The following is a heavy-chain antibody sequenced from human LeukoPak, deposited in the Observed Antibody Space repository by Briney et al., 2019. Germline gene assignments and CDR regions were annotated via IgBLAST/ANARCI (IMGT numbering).Heavy chain of an antibody. CDR2: IRSSTNNYAT. V-gene: IGHV3-73*01. J-gene: IGHJ4*02. CDR3: TRRLDTAMVTGADY. Sequence: PGGSLRLSCAASGFTFSGSAMHWVRQASGKGLEWIGRIRSSTNNYATAYAASVEGRFTISRDDLKNTAYLEMNNLKIEDTDVYYCTRRLDTAMVTGADYWGQGTLVTVSS. CDR1: GFTFSGSA. D-gene: IGHD5-18*01.